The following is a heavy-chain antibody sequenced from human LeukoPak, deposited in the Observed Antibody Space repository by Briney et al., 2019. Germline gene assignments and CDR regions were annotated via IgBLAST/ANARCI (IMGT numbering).Heavy chain of an antibody. CDR3: ARSVMITFGGDY. D-gene: IGHD3-16*01. V-gene: IGHV1-2*02. CDR2: INPNSRGT. Sequence: ASVKVSCKASGYTFTGYYMHWVRQAPGQGLEWMGWINPNSRGTNYAQKFQGRVTMTRDTSISTAYMALSRLRSDDTAVYYCARSVMITFGGDYWGQGTLVTVSS. CDR1: GYTFTGYY. J-gene: IGHJ4*02.